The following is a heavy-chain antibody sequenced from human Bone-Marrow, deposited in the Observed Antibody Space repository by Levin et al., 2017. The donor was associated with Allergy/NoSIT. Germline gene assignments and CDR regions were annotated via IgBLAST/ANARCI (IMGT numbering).Heavy chain of an antibody. D-gene: IGHD2-15*01. Sequence: GESLKISCTASGFTFGDYAMSWFRQAPGKGLEWVGFIRSKAYGGTTEYAASVKGRFTISRDDSKSIAYLQMNSLKTEDTAVYYCTRDGYCSGGSCYSKFDYWGQGTLVTVSS. V-gene: IGHV3-49*03. CDR3: TRDGYCSGGSCYSKFDY. CDR1: GFTFGDYA. J-gene: IGHJ4*02. CDR2: IRSKAYGGTT.